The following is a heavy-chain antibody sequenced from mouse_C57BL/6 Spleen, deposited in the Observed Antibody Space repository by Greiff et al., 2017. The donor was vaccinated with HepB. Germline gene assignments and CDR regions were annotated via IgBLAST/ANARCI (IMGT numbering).Heavy chain of an antibody. CDR1: GFTFSDYG. CDR2: ISSGSSTI. V-gene: IGHV5-17*01. Sequence: EVQLQESGGGLVKPGGSLKLSCAASGFTFSDYGMHWVRQAPEKGLEWVAYISSGSSTIYYADTVKGRFTISRDNAKNTLFLQMTSLRSEDTAMYYCARDGFHYWYFDVWGTGTTVTVSS. J-gene: IGHJ1*03. D-gene: IGHD2-3*01. CDR3: ARDGFHYWYFDV.